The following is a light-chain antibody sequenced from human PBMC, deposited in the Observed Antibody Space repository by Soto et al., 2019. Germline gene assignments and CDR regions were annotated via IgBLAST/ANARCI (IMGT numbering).Light chain of an antibody. Sequence: QSALTQPASVSGSPGQSITISCTGTSSDIGRYNLVSWYQQHPGKAPKLIIYEDIERPSGVSDRFSGSKSGNTASLTLSGLQTEDEADYYCCSYAGGASVVFGGGTKLTVL. J-gene: IGLJ2*01. CDR2: EDI. CDR3: CSYAGGASVV. CDR1: SSDIGRYNL. V-gene: IGLV2-23*01.